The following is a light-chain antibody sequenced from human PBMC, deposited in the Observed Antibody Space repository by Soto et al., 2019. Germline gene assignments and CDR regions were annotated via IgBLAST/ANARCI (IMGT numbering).Light chain of an antibody. CDR1: SSNIGAGYD. CDR2: GNN. CDR3: QSYDTSLSGRVV. J-gene: IGLJ2*01. Sequence: QAVVTQPPSVSGAPGQRVTISCTGSSSNIGAGYDVHWYQQLPGTAPKLLISGNNNRPSGVPDRFSGSKSGTSASLAITGLQAEDEADYYCQSYDTSLSGRVVFGGGTKLTVL. V-gene: IGLV1-40*01.